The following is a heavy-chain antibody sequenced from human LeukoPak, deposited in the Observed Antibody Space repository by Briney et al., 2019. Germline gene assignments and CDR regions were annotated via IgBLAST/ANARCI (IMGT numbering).Heavy chain of an antibody. V-gene: IGHV4-39*07. D-gene: IGHD6-6*01. CDR2: IYYSGST. CDR1: GGSISSSSYS. CDR3: ARGRVAARGTRFDP. Sequence: PSETLSLTCTVSGGSISSSSYSWGWIRQPPGKGLEWIGSIYYSGSTYYNPSLKSRVTISVDTSKNQFSLKLSSVTAADTAVYYCARGRVAARGTRFDPWGQGTLVTVSS. J-gene: IGHJ5*02.